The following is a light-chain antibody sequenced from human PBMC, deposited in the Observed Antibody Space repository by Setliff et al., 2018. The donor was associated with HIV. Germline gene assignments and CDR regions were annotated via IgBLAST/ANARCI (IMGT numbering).Light chain of an antibody. CDR3: SSYTSSSTYV. J-gene: IGLJ1*01. Sequence: SALTQPASVSGSPGQSITISCTGTSSDVGGYNYVSWYQQHPGKAPKLMLYDVSKRPSGVSNRFSGSKSGNTASLTISRLQAEDEADYYCSSYTSSSTYVFGTGTKVTVL. V-gene: IGLV2-14*01. CDR1: SSDVGGYNY. CDR2: DVS.